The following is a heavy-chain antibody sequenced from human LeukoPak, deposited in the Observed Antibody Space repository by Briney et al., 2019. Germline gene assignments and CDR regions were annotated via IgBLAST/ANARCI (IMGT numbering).Heavy chain of an antibody. D-gene: IGHD3-10*01. CDR2: IKPDGSEK. CDR3: AKDRFASGYYGMDV. V-gene: IGHV3-7*03. CDR1: RFMFSNYW. J-gene: IGHJ6*02. Sequence: PGGSLRLSCAASRFMFSNYWMSWVRQAPGKGLEWVAMIKPDGSEKYYVDSVKGRFTISRDNTKNSLFLQMNSLRVEDTAVYYCAKDRFASGYYGMDVWGQGTTVTVSS.